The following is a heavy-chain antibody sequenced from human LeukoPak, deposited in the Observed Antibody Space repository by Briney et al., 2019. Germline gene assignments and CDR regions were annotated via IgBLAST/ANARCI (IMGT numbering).Heavy chain of an antibody. J-gene: IGHJ4*02. CDR3: AKKYRFGVALEPVDY. D-gene: IGHD3-3*01. V-gene: IGHV3-23*01. CDR2: ISGSGGST. CDR1: GFTFSSYA. Sequence: GGSLRLSCAASGFTFSSYAMSWVRQAPGKGLEWVSAISGSGGSTYYADSVKGRFTISRDNSKNTLYLQMNSLRAEDTAVYYCAKKYRFGVALEPVDYWGQGTLVTVSS.